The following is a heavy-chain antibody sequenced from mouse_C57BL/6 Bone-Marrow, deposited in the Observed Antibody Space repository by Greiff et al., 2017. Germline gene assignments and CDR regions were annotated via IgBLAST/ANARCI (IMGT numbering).Heavy chain of an antibody. J-gene: IGHJ4*01. Sequence: QVQLQQPGAELVKPGASVKLSCKASGYTFTNYWMHWVKQRPGQGLEWIGMMHPNGGSPDYNEKFKSEATLSVDKSSRTAYMELSSLTSEDSAVYYWARSYDYDDYTMDNWGQGTAATVTS. CDR1: GYTFTNYW. V-gene: IGHV1-64*01. D-gene: IGHD2-4*01. CDR3: ARSYDYDDYTMDN. CDR2: MHPNGGSP.